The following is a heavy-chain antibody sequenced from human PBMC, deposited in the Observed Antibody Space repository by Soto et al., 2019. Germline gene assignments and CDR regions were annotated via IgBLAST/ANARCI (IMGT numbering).Heavy chain of an antibody. D-gene: IGHD3-16*01. V-gene: IGHV3-11*01. CDR1: GFTFRDHY. Sequence: VQLVESGGGLVKPEGSLRLSCAASGFTFRDHYMAWIRQAPGKGLEWVSYISGSGSNIYYADSVKGRFAVSRDNAKNSLYLQMDSLRAEDTAVYYCARGRKDGEYLGTYWGQGTLVTVSS. J-gene: IGHJ4*02. CDR2: ISGSGSNI. CDR3: ARGRKDGEYLGTY.